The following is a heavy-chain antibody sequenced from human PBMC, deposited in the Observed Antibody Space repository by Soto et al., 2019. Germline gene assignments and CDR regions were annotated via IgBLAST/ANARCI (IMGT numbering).Heavy chain of an antibody. CDR3: ARINFWSGYYPGGMDV. V-gene: IGHV2-26*01. CDR1: GFSLSNARMG. Sequence: GSGPTLANPTETLTLTCTVSGFSLSNARMGVSWIRQPPGKALEWLAHIFSNDERSYSTSLKSRLTISKDTSKSQVVLTMTNMDPVDTATYYCARINFWSGYYPGGMDVWGQGTTVTVSS. J-gene: IGHJ6*02. CDR2: IFSNDER. D-gene: IGHD3-3*01.